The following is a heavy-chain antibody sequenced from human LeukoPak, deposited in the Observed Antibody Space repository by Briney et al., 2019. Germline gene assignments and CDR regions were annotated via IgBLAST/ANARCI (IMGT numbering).Heavy chain of an antibody. CDR1: GGTFSSYA. CDR2: IIPIFGTA. CDR3: ARALTGTTPNDY. V-gene: IGHV1-69*13. D-gene: IGHD1-1*01. J-gene: IGHJ4*02. Sequence: SVKVSCKASGGTFSSYAIGWVRQAPGQGLEWMEGIIPIFGTANYAQKFQGRVTITADESTSTAYMELSSLRSEDTAVYYCARALTGTTPNDYWGRGTLVTVSS.